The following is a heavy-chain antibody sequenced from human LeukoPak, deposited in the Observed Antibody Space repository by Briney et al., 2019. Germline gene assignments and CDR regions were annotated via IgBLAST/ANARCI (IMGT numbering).Heavy chain of an antibody. CDR1: GGSISSSSYY. J-gene: IGHJ4*02. Sequence: SETLSLTCTVSGGSISSSSYYWGWLRQPPGKGLEWVGSIYYSGSTYYNPSLKSRVTISVDTSKNQFSLKLSSVTAADTAVYYCARQLGYCSSTSCYADKVDYWGQGTLVTVSS. D-gene: IGHD2-2*01. V-gene: IGHV4-39*01. CDR2: IYYSGST. CDR3: ARQLGYCSSTSCYADKVDY.